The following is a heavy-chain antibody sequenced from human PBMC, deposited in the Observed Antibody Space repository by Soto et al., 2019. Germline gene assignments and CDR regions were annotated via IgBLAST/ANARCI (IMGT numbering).Heavy chain of an antibody. CDR2: IYYSGSI. CDR3: ARSLWDTSGWKTDY. CDR1: GDSISSLY. V-gene: IGHV4-59*01. Sequence: QAQLQESGPGLVKPSETLSLTCAVSGDSISSLYWSWIRQPPGKGLEWIGYIYYSGSINYNPSLKRRVTISVDTSKNQFSLNLSSVTAADTAVYYCARSLWDTSGWKTDYWGQGTLVTVSS. J-gene: IGHJ4*02. D-gene: IGHD6-19*01.